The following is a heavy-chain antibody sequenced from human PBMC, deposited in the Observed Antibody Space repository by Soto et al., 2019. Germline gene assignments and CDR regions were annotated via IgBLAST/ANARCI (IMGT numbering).Heavy chain of an antibody. CDR2: ISYDGSNK. J-gene: IGHJ4*02. D-gene: IGHD1-26*01. V-gene: IGHV3-30*03. CDR3: ARSPYSVSYLAYFDY. Sequence: QVQLVESGGGVVQPGRSLRLSCAASGFTFSSYGMHWVRQAPGKGLEWVAVISYDGSNKYYADSVKGRFTISRDNSKNTLYMQMISLRAEDTAVYYCARSPYSVSYLAYFDYWCQGTLVTVSS. CDR1: GFTFSSYG.